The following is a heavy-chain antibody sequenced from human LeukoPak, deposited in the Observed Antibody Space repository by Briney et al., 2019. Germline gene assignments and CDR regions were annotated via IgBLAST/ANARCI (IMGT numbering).Heavy chain of an antibody. Sequence: GASVKVSCKASVGTFSSYAISWVRQAPGQGLEWMGRIIPILGIANYAQKFQGRVTITADKSTSTAYMELSSLRSEDTAVYYCARGSRYGDYSSWFDPWGQGTLVTVSS. V-gene: IGHV1-69*04. CDR1: VGTFSSYA. CDR3: ARGSRYGDYSSWFDP. J-gene: IGHJ5*02. D-gene: IGHD4-17*01. CDR2: IIPILGIA.